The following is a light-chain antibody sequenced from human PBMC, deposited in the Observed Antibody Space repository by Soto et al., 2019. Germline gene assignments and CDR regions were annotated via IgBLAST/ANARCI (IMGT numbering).Light chain of an antibody. CDR1: NSNIGRHY. Sequence: QPVLTQPPSASGTPGQRVTISCSGSNSNIGRHYVYWYQQVPGTAPKLLIYTNNQRPSGVPDRFSGSKSGTSASLAISGLRSEDEADYYCEVWDDSLSTWVFGGGTKVTVL. J-gene: IGLJ3*02. CDR2: TNN. V-gene: IGLV1-47*02. CDR3: EVWDDSLSTWV.